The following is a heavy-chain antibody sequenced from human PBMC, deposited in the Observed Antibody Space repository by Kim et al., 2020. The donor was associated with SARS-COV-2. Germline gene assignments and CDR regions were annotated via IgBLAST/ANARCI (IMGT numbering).Heavy chain of an antibody. V-gene: IGHV4-59*01. D-gene: IGHD3-3*01. Sequence: RVTISVDTSKNQFSLKLSSVTAADTAVYYCARVRGVTIFGVVNGDWYFDLWGRGTLVTVSS. CDR3: ARVRGVTIFGVVNGDWYFDL. J-gene: IGHJ2*01.